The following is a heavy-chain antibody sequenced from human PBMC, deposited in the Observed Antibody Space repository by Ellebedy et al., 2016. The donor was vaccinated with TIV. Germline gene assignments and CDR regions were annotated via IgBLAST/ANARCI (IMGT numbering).Heavy chain of an antibody. J-gene: IGHJ3*02. D-gene: IGHD1-14*01. Sequence: GESLKISXAASGFTFSSYAMHWVRQAPGKGLEWVAVISYDGSNKYYADSVKGRFTISRDNSKNTLYLQMNSLRAEDTAVYYCARSPGRIDAFDIWGQGTMVTVSS. CDR3: ARSPGRIDAFDI. CDR1: GFTFSSYA. CDR2: ISYDGSNK. V-gene: IGHV3-30-3*01.